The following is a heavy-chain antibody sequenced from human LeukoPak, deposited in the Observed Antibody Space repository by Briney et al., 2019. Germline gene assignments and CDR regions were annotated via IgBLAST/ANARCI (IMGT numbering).Heavy chain of an antibody. J-gene: IGHJ4*02. CDR2: ISGSGGAT. D-gene: IGHD5-18*01. CDR3: AKDRSYGYDRLSDY. V-gene: IGHV3-23*01. Sequence: GGSLRLSCVGSDFTFHNYAMSWVRQAPGRGLEWVSSISGSGGATYYADSVKGRFTISRDNSKNTLYLQMNSLRAEDTAVYYCAKDRSYGYDRLSDYWGQGTLVTVSS. CDR1: DFTFHNYA.